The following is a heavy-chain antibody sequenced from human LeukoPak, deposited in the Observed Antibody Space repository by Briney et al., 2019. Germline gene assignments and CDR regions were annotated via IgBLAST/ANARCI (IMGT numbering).Heavy chain of an antibody. D-gene: IGHD6-19*01. Sequence: SETLSLTCTVSGGSISSYYWSWIRQPPGKGPEWIGYIYYSGSTNYNPSLKSRVTISVDTSKNQFSLKLSSVTAADTATYYCARETSLAGFASGLGFNYWGQGILVTVSS. J-gene: IGHJ4*02. V-gene: IGHV4-59*01. CDR1: GGSISSYY. CDR2: IYYSGST. CDR3: ARETSLAGFASGLGFNY.